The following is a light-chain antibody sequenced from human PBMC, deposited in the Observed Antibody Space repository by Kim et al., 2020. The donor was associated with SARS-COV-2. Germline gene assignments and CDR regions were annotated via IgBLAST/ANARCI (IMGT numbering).Light chain of an antibody. Sequence: EIVMTQSPATLSASPGERVALSCRASQSVSSNLAWYQQKPGQAPRLLIYRASTRATGIPARFSGSGSGTEFALTINSLQPEDFAVYYCQQYINWPPPGTFGQGTKLEIK. CDR3: QQYINWPPPGT. CDR2: RAS. J-gene: IGKJ2*02. CDR1: QSVSSN. V-gene: IGKV3-15*01.